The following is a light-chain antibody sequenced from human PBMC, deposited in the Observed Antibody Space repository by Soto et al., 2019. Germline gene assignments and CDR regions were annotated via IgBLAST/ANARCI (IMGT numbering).Light chain of an antibody. J-gene: IGKJ2*02. CDR3: QQDNNWPPPCT. V-gene: IGKV3-15*01. Sequence: EIVMTQSPATLSMSPGERATLSCRASQSISSNLAWYQQKPGQAPRLLIYGASTRATGIPARFRGSGSGTDLHLTISRLQSENFAIYFCQQDNNWPPPCTFGQETTLENK. CDR1: QSISSN. CDR2: GAS.